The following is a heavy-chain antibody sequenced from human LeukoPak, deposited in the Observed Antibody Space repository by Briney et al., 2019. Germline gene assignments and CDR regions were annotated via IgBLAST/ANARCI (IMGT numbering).Heavy chain of an antibody. J-gene: IGHJ4*02. CDR3: YSSSWDYYFDY. Sequence: GGSLRLSCAASGFTFSNAWMSWVRQAPGKGLEWVGRITSKTDGGTTDYAAPVKGRFTISRDDSKNTLYLQMNSLKTEDTAVYYCYSSSWDYYFDYWGQGTLVTVSS. V-gene: IGHV3-15*01. CDR1: GFTFSNAW. D-gene: IGHD6-13*01. CDR2: ITSKTDGGTT.